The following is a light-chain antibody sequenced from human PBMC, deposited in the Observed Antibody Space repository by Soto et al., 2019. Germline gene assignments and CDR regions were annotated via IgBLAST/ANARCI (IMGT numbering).Light chain of an antibody. V-gene: IGKV1-33*01. CDR1: QDISNY. J-gene: IGKJ4*01. CDR2: DAS. CDR3: QQYDNLPV. Sequence: DIHMTQSRSSLSASVGYRVTITCQASQDISNYLNWYQQKPGKAPKLLIYDASNLETGVPSRFSASGSGTDFTFTISSLQPEDIATYYCQQYDNLPVFGGGTKVDIK.